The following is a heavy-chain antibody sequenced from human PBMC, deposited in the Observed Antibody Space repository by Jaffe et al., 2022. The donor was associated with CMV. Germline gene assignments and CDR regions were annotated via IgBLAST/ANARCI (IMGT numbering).Heavy chain of an antibody. CDR2: INPSGGST. Sequence: QVQLVQSGAEVKKPGASVKVSCKASGYTFTSYYMHWVRQAPGQGLEWMGIINPSGGSTSYAQKFQGRVTMTRDTSTSTVYMELSSLRSEDTAVYYCARDQWGGGSSWYWFDYWGQGTLVTVSS. J-gene: IGHJ4*02. D-gene: IGHD6-13*01. V-gene: IGHV1-46*01. CDR1: GYTFTSYY. CDR3: ARDQWGGGSSWYWFDY.